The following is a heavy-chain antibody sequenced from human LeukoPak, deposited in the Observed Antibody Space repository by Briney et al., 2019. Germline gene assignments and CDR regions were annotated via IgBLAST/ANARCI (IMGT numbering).Heavy chain of an antibody. CDR2: ISSSGSTI. J-gene: IGHJ4*02. V-gene: IGHV3-48*03. CDR1: GFTFSSYE. D-gene: IGHD2-15*01. Sequence: GGSLRLPCAASGFTFSSYEMNWVRQAPGKGLEWVSYISSSGSTIYYADSVKGRFTISRDNAKNTLYLQMNSLRAEDTAVYYCARVLGCSGGSCYHVGFDYWGQGTLVTVSS. CDR3: ARVLGCSGGSCYHVGFDY.